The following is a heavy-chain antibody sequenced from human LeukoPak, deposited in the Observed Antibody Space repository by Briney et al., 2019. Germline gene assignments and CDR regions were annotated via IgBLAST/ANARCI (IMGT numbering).Heavy chain of an antibody. CDR2: IYYSVST. D-gene: IGHD4-17*01. CDR3: ARVSYAEYWFDP. J-gene: IGHJ5*02. CDR1: GVSITNNYYY. V-gene: IGHV4-30-4*01. Sequence: SQTLSLTCSVSGVSITNNYYYWSWIRQPPGRGLEWIGYIYYSVSTYYNPSLKSRVTISVDTSNNQFSLQLSSVTAADTAVYYCARVSYAEYWFDPWGQGTLVTVSS.